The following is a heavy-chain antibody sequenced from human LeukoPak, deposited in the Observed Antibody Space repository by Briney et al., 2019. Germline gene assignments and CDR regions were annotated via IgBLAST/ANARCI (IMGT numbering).Heavy chain of an antibody. V-gene: IGHV3-21*01. CDR3: ARILLRYFDWPLPDAFDI. D-gene: IGHD3-9*01. J-gene: IGHJ3*02. Sequence: PGGSLRLSCAASGCTFSSYSMNWVRQAPGKGLEWVSSISSSSSYIYYADSVKGRFTISRDNAKNSLYLQMNSLRAEDTAVYYCARILLRYFDWPLPDAFDIWGQGTMVTVSS. CDR1: GCTFSSYS. CDR2: ISSSSSYI.